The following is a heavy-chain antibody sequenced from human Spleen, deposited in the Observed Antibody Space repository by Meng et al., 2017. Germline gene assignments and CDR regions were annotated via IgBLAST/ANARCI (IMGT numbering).Heavy chain of an antibody. CDR3: ARDEDISAAGKLFGDY. J-gene: IGHJ4*02. CDR1: GYTFPAYW. CDR2: IKPKSGDT. Sequence: VVWGSLGFELIKPGASVKVFCKASGYTFPAYWLHWVRRALGQGLEWMGRIKPKSGDTHYAQRFQGRVTMTGDTSISTAYMELSGLRSDDTAMYYCARDEDISAAGKLFGDYWGQGTLVTVSS. V-gene: IGHV1-2*06. D-gene: IGHD6-13*01.